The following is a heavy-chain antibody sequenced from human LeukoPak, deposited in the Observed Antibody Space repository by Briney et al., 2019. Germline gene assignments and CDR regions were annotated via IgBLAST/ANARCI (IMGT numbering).Heavy chain of an antibody. J-gene: IGHJ4*02. CDR3: ARLRDDYVWGSFLFDY. V-gene: IGHV4-39*01. CDR2: IYYSGST. CDR1: GGSISSSSYY. D-gene: IGHD3-16*01. Sequence: PSETLSLTCTVSGGSISSSSYYWGWIRQPPGKGLEWIGSIYYSGSTYYNPSPKSRVTISVDTSKTQFSLKLSSVPAADTAVYYCARLRDDYVWGSFLFDYWGQGTLVTVSS.